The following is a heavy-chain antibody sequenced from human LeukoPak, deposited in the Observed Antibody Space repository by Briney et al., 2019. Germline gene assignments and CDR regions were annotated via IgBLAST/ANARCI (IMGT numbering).Heavy chain of an antibody. Sequence: GGSLRLSCAASGFTFSSYAMHWVRQAPDKGLEWVAVISYDGSNKYYADSVKGRFTISRDNSKNTLYLQMNSLRAEDTAVYYCARDGYSSGWYDYWGQGTLVTVSS. CDR2: ISYDGSNK. V-gene: IGHV3-30-3*01. CDR3: ARDGYSSGWYDY. D-gene: IGHD6-19*01. CDR1: GFTFSSYA. J-gene: IGHJ4*02.